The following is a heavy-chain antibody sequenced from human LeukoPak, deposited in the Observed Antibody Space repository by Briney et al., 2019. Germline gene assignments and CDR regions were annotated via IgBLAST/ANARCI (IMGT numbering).Heavy chain of an antibody. CDR2: IYYSGST. Sequence: SETLSLTCTVSGGSISSYYWSWIRQPPGKGLEWIGYIYYSGSTNYNPSLKSRVTISVDTSKNQFSLKLSSVTAADTAVYYCAREPRLYYYGSGRQYYYYYYMDVWGKGTTVTVSS. CDR3: AREPRLYYYGSGRQYYYYYYMDV. J-gene: IGHJ6*03. CDR1: GGSISSYY. D-gene: IGHD3-10*01. V-gene: IGHV4-59*01.